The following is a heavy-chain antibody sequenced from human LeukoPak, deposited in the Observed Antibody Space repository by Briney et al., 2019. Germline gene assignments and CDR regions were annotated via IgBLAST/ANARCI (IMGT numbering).Heavy chain of an antibody. CDR3: ARGGRYGRKADY. J-gene: IGHJ4*02. V-gene: IGHV4-34*01. D-gene: IGHD1-1*01. CDR2: INHSGST. Sequence: SETLSLTCAVYGGSFSGYYWSWIRQPSGKGLEWIGEINHSGSTNYNPSLKSRVTISVDTSKNQFSLKLSSVTAADTAVYYCARGGRYGRKADYWGQGTLVTVSS. CDR1: GGSFSGYY.